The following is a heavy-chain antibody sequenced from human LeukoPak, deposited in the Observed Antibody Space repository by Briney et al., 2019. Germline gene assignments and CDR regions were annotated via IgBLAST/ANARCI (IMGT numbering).Heavy chain of an antibody. CDR1: GGSISSGGYY. V-gene: IGHV4-30-2*01. Sequence: PSETLSLTCTVSGGSISSGGYYWRWIRQPPGKALAWIGYIYHSGSTYYNPSLKSRVTISVDRSKNQFSLKLSSVTAADTAVYYCARYRIAVAGTDYWGQGTLVTVSS. J-gene: IGHJ4*02. CDR3: ARYRIAVAGTDY. CDR2: IYHSGST. D-gene: IGHD6-19*01.